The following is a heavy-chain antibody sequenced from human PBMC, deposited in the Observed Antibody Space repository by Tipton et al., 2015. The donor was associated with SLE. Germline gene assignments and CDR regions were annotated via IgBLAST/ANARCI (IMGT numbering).Heavy chain of an antibody. CDR1: GGSISSGGYS. CDR3: AKIRGYSGYNYKYVNFYAMDV. V-gene: IGHV3-23*01. Sequence: LSLTCAVSGGSISSGGYSWTWVRQSPGKGLEWVSVISGFGGRVYYRESVRGRFTISRDNSENTLNLQMNSLRAEDTAVYYCAKIRGYSGYNYKYVNFYAMDVWGQGTSVTVSS. CDR2: ISGFGGRV. D-gene: IGHD5-12*01. J-gene: IGHJ6*02.